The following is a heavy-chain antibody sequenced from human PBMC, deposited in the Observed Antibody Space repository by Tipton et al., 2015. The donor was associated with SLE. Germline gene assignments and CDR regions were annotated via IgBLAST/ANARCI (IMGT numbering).Heavy chain of an antibody. CDR2: ISGSGGST. CDR1: GFTYSTYW. D-gene: IGHD4-11*01. CDR3: AKDIVPTVTGGEAFDI. Sequence: SLRLSCAVSGFTYSTYWMHWVRQAPGKGLEWVSAISGSGGSTYYADSVKGRFTISRDNSKNTLYLQMNSLRAEDTAVYYCAKDIVPTVTGGEAFDIWGQGTMVTVSS. V-gene: IGHV3-NL1*01. J-gene: IGHJ3*02.